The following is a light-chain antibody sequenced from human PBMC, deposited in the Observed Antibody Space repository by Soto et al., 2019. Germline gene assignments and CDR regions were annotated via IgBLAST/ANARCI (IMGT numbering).Light chain of an antibody. CDR2: DAS. J-gene: IGKJ2*01. CDR1: QSVSSY. CDR3: QQRSNWLST. Sequence: EIVLTQSPATLSLSPGERATLSCRASQSVSSYLAWYQQKPGQAPRLLIYDASNRATGIPARFSGSGSGTDFTLTISSLEPEDFAVTYCQQRSNWLSTFGQGTEPEIK. V-gene: IGKV3-11*01.